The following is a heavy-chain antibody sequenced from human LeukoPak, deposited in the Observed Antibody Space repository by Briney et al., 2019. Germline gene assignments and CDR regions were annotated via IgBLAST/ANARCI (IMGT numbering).Heavy chain of an antibody. CDR3: ARETMVRGVITGGNWFDP. V-gene: IGHV4-30-2*01. CDR2: IYHSGST. J-gene: IGHJ5*02. CDR1: GGSISSGGYS. D-gene: IGHD3-10*01. Sequence: PSETLSLTCAVSGGSISSGGYSWSWIRQPPGRGLEGIGYIYHSGSTYYNPSPKSRVTISVDRSKNQFSLKLRSVTAADTAVYYCARETMVRGVITGGNWFDPWGQGTLVTVSS.